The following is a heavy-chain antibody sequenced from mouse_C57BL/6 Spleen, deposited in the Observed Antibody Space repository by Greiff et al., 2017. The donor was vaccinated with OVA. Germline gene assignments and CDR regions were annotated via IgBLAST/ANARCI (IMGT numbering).Heavy chain of an antibody. Sequence: QVQLKESGAELVRPGASVTLSCKASGYTFTDYEMHWVKQTPVHGLEWIGAIDPETDGTAYNQKFKGKAILTADKSSSTAYMELRSLTSEDSAVYYCTRRAYYSKGDAMDYWGQGTSVTVSS. CDR2: IDPETDGT. V-gene: IGHV1-15*01. D-gene: IGHD2-5*01. CDR1: GYTFTDYE. J-gene: IGHJ4*01. CDR3: TRRAYYSKGDAMDY.